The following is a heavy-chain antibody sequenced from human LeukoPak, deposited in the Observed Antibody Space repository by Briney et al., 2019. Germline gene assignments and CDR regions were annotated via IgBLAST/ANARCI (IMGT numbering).Heavy chain of an antibody. CDR2: ISSSSSTI. D-gene: IGHD5-24*01. V-gene: IGHV3-48*01. CDR3: ARRRDGYNYEADY. J-gene: IGHJ4*02. Sequence: GGSLRLSCAASGFTFSNYNMNWVRQAPGKGLEWVSYISSSSSTIYYADSVKGRLTISRDNAENSLYLQMNSLRAEDTAVYYCARRRDGYNYEADYWGQGTLVTVSS. CDR1: GFTFSNYN.